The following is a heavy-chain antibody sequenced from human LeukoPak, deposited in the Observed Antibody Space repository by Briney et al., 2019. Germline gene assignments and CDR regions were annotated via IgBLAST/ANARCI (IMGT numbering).Heavy chain of an antibody. CDR2: INPNSGGT. CDR1: GYTFTGYY. D-gene: IGHD3-3*01. V-gene: IGHV1-2*06. J-gene: IGHJ6*03. CDR3: ARDALGYDFWSGYYDRYYYYMDV. Sequence: ASVKVSCXASGYTFTGYYMHWVRQAHGQGLEWMARINPNSGGTNYAQKFQGRVTMTRDTSISTAYMELSRLRSDDTAVYYCARDALGYDFWSGYYDRYYYYMDVWGKGTTVTVSS.